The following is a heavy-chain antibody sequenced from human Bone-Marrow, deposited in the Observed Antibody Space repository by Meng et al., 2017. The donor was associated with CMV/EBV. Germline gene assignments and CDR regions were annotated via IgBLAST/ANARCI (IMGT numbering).Heavy chain of an antibody. V-gene: IGHV1-2*02. CDR3: ARSSGWSRFDY. CDR2: INPNDDT. Sequence: QVEPVQSGAEEKEPGASVKVTCKASGYTVTDYYIHWVRQAPGQWREWMGWINPNDDTNDAQNFQGRVTMTRDMSINTVYMELSRLTSDDTAVYYCARSSGWSRFDYWGLGTLVTVSS. CDR1: GYTVTDYY. D-gene: IGHD6-19*01. J-gene: IGHJ4*02.